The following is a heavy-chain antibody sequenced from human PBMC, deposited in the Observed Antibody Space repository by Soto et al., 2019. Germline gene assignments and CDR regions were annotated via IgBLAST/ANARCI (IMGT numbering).Heavy chain of an antibody. V-gene: IGHV4-39*01. Sequence: SETLSLTCTVSGGSISSSSYYWGWIRQPPGKGLEWIGSIYYSGSTYYNPSLKSRVTISVDTSKNQFSLKLSSVTAADTAVYYCARQGRYYDSWSGYHHYYYYYLDVWGKGTTVTVSS. CDR1: GGSISSSSYY. CDR3: ARQGRYYDSWSGYHHYYYYYLDV. J-gene: IGHJ6*03. CDR2: IYYSGST. D-gene: IGHD3-3*01.